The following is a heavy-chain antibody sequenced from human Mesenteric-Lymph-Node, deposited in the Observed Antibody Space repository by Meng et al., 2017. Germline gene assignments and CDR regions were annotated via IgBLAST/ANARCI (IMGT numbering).Heavy chain of an antibody. Sequence: GGSLRLSCAASGFAFSSLGMHWVRQTPGKGLEWVAIIWPGTNTALYADSVKGRFTISRDDSQNTVYLQMNSLRVEDTALYYCARDQEGPGYKLDFWGQGTLVTVSS. CDR3: ARDQEGPGYKLDF. D-gene: IGHD5-24*01. CDR1: GFAFSSLG. CDR2: IWPGTNTA. J-gene: IGHJ4*02. V-gene: IGHV3-33*01.